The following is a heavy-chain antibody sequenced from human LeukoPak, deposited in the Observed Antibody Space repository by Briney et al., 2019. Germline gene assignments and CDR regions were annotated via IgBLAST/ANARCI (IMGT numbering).Heavy chain of an antibody. V-gene: IGHV1-46*01. CDR2: INPSGGST. J-gene: IGHJ4*02. D-gene: IGHD2-8*01. Sequence: ASVKVSCKASGYTFTSYDINWVRQAPGQGLEWMGIINPSGGSTSYAQKFQGRVTMTRDTSTSTVYMELSSLRSEDTAVYYCARGSTLYAHDYWGQGTLVTVSS. CDR3: ARGSTLYAHDY. CDR1: GYTFTSYD.